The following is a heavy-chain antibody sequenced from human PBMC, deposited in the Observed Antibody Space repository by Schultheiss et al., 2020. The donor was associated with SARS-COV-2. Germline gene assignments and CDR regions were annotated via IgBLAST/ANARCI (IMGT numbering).Heavy chain of an antibody. CDR2: IWYDGSNK. Sequence: GESLKISCAASGFTFSRYGMHWVRQAPGKGLEWVAVIWYDGSNKYYADSVKGRFTISRDNSKNTLYLQMNSLRAEDTAVYYCARDELSSGWSFDYWGQGTLVTVSS. V-gene: IGHV3-33*01. CDR1: GFTFSRYG. J-gene: IGHJ4*02. D-gene: IGHD6-19*01. CDR3: ARDELSSGWSFDY.